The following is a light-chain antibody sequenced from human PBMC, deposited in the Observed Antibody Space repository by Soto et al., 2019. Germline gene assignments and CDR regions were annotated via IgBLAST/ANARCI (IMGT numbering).Light chain of an antibody. V-gene: IGKV1-33*01. Sequence: DTQMTQSPASLFASVGDRVTITCQATQDINIYLNWYQQKPGKAPNLLIYDASNLEIGVPSRFSGSGSGTYFTFTISSLQTEDIGTYYCQQYDILPITFGRGTRLEIK. CDR2: DAS. CDR1: QDINIY. J-gene: IGKJ5*01. CDR3: QQYDILPIT.